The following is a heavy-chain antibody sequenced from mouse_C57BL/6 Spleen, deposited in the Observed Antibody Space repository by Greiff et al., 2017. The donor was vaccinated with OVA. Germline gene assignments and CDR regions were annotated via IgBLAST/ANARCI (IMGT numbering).Heavy chain of an antibody. V-gene: IGHV1-82*01. Sequence: QVQLKESGPELVKPGASVKISCKASGYAFSSSWMNWVKQRPGKGLEWIGRIYPGDGDTNYNGKFKGKATLTADKSSSTAYMQLSSLTSEDSAVYFCASGGSNYGYFDVWGTGTTVTVSS. CDR2: IYPGDGDT. CDR3: ASGGSNYGYFDV. J-gene: IGHJ1*03. D-gene: IGHD2-5*01. CDR1: GYAFSSSW.